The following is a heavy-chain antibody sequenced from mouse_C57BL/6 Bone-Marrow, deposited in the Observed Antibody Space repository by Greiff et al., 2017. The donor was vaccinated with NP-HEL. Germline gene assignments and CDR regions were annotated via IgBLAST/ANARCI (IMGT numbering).Heavy chain of an antibody. Sequence: QVHVKQSGAELARPGASVKMSCKASGYTFTSYTMHWVKQRPGQGLEWIGYINPSSGYTKYNQKFKDKATLTADKSSSTAYMQLSSLTSEDSAVYYCARWDYYGSSYDYWGQGTTLTVSS. J-gene: IGHJ2*01. CDR2: INPSSGYT. D-gene: IGHD1-1*01. V-gene: IGHV1-4*01. CDR3: ARWDYYGSSYDY. CDR1: GYTFTSYT.